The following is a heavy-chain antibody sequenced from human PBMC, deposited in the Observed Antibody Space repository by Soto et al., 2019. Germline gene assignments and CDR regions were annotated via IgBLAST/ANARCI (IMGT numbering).Heavy chain of an antibody. V-gene: IGHV3-30*03. CDR2: ISYDGSNK. D-gene: IGHD1-26*01. CDR1: GFTFSSYG. CDR3: ASWELLPVFDY. Sequence: QVQLVESGGGVVQPGRSLRLSCAASGFTFSSYGMHWVRQAPGKGLEWVAVISYDGSNKYYADSVKGRFTISRDNSKNALYLQMHSLRAEDTAVYYCASWELLPVFDYWGQGTLVTVSS. J-gene: IGHJ4*02.